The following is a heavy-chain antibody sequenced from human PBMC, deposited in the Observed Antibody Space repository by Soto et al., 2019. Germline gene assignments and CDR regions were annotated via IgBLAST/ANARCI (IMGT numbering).Heavy chain of an antibody. V-gene: IGHV1-8*01. CDR1: GYTFTSYD. J-gene: IGHJ5*02. CDR2: MNPNSGNT. Sequence: QVQLVQSGAEVKKPGASVKVSCKASGYTFTSYDINWVRQATGQGLEWMGWMNPNSGNTGYAQKFQGRVTMTRNTSISTAYMELSSLRSEDTAVYYCARGLYCSSTSCYVSFPSLYVWFDPWGQGTLVTVSS. D-gene: IGHD2-2*01. CDR3: ARGLYCSSTSCYVSFPSLYVWFDP.